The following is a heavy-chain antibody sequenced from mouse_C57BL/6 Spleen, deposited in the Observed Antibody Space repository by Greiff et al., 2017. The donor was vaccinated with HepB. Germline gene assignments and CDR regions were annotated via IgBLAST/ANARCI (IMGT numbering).Heavy chain of an antibody. D-gene: IGHD1-1*01. Sequence: IQLQQSGPELVKPGASVKIPCKASGYTFTDYNMDWVKQSHGKSLEWIGDINPNNGGTIYNQKFKGKATLTVDKSSSTAYMELRSLTSEDTAVYYCARRAHYYGSRDSYWYFDVWGTGTTVTVSS. CDR3: ARRAHYYGSRDSYWYFDV. CDR1: GYTFTDYN. J-gene: IGHJ1*03. V-gene: IGHV1-18*01. CDR2: INPNNGGT.